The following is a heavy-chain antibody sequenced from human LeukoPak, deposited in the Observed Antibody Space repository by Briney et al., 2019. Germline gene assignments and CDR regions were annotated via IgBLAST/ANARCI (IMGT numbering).Heavy chain of an antibody. V-gene: IGHV1-46*01. CDR1: GYTFTSYY. CDR3: ARGISITMVRGVIDY. J-gene: IGHJ4*02. CDR2: MNPSGGST. D-gene: IGHD3-10*01. Sequence: ASVKVPCKAFGYTFTSYYMHWVRQAPGQGLEWMGIMNPSGGSTSYAQKFQDRVSMTRDTSTSTVYMELSSLRSEDTAVYYCARGISITMVRGVIDYWGQGTLVTVS.